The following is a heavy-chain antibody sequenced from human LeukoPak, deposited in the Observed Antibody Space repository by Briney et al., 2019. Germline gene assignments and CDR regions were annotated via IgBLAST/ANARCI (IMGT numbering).Heavy chain of an antibody. CDR2: IYYSGST. CDR3: ARAVAGDYNWFDP. Sequence: SETLSLTCAVYGGSFSGYYWSWIRQPPGKGLEWTGYIYYSGSTNYNPSLKSRVTISVDTSKNQFSLKLSSVTAADTAVYYCARAVAGDYNWFDPWGQGTLVTVSS. V-gene: IGHV4-59*01. J-gene: IGHJ5*02. D-gene: IGHD6-19*01. CDR1: GGSFSGYY.